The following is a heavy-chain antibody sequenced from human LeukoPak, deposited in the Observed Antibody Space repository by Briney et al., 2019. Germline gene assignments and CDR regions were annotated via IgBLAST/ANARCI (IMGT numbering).Heavy chain of an antibody. Sequence: GESLKISCKGSGXSFTSYWIGWVRQMPGKGLEWMGIIYPGDSDTRYSPSFQGQVAISADKSISIAYLQWSSLKASDTAMYYCARYLTITMVRGVISSWFDPWGQGTLVTVSS. CDR3: ARYLTITMVRGVISSWFDP. V-gene: IGHV5-51*01. D-gene: IGHD3-10*01. CDR1: GXSFTSYW. CDR2: IYPGDSDT. J-gene: IGHJ5*02.